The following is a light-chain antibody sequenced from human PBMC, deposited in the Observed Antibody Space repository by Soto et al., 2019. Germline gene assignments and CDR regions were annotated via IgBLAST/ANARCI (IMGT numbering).Light chain of an antibody. J-gene: IGKJ4*01. V-gene: IGKV3D-20*01. CDR3: QQFSSYPLT. Sequence: LTQTPATLSLSPGERAALSCGASQSVNNYLHWYQQKPGQAPRLLIYDASSRATGIPDRFSGGGSGTDFTLTISRLEPEDFAVYYCQQFSSYPLTFGGGTKVAIK. CDR2: DAS. CDR1: QSVNNY.